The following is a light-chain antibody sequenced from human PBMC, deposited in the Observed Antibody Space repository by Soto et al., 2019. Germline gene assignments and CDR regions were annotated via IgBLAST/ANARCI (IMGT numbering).Light chain of an antibody. V-gene: IGKV3-20*01. CDR3: QQYNNWPPMYT. CDR2: GAS. J-gene: IGKJ2*01. CDR1: QSLHARY. Sequence: ESVLTQSPGTLSLSPGERATLSCRASQSLHARYLAWYQLKPGQAPRLLFSGASSRATGIPDRFSGSGSGTEFTLTISTLQSEDFAVYYCQQYNNWPPMYTFGQGTKVDIK.